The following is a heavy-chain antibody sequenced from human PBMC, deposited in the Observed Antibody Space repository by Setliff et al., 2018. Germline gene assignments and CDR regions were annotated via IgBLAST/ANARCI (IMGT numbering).Heavy chain of an antibody. CDR2: FDPEDGET. Sequence: ASVKVSCKVSGYTLTELSMHWVRQAPGKGLEWTGGFDPEDGETIYAQKFQGRVTMTEDTSTDTAYMELSSLRSEDTAVYYCATYVGITYYYDSSGYPTHFQHWGQGTLVTVPQ. J-gene: IGHJ1*01. CDR3: ATYVGITYYYDSSGYPTHFQH. D-gene: IGHD3-22*01. V-gene: IGHV1-24*01. CDR1: GYTLTELS.